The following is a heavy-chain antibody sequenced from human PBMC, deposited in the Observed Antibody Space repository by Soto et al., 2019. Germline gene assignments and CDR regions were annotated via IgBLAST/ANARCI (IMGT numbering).Heavy chain of an antibody. V-gene: IGHV1-18*04. J-gene: IGHJ6*02. CDR2: ISAYNGNT. Sequence: ASVKVSCKASGYTFTSYGISWVRQAPGQGLEWMGWISAYNGNTNYAQKLQGRVTMTTDTSTSTAYMELRSLRSDDTAVYYCAIVLMYFDFWSGYKYYYGMDVWGPGTTVTVSS. CDR3: AIVLMYFDFWSGYKYYYGMDV. CDR1: GYTFTSYG. D-gene: IGHD3-3*01.